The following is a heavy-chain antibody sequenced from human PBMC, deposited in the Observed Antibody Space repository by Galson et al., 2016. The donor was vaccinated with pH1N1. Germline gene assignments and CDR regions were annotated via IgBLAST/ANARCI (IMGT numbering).Heavy chain of an antibody. CDR2: INPVFGTT. CDR3: ATFSSSSPWRSLDV. D-gene: IGHD6-6*01. V-gene: IGHV1-69*13. J-gene: IGHJ3*01. Sequence: SVKVSCKASGATFNSYGIHWVRQAPGKGLEWMGDINPVFGTTNYAQRFQDRVTITAHDMELSGLRSEDTAIYYCATFSSSSPWRSLDVWGQGTTVTVSS. CDR1: GATFNSYG.